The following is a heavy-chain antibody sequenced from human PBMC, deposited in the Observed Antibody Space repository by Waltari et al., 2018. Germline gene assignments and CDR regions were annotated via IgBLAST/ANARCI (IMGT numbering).Heavy chain of an antibody. D-gene: IGHD2-15*01. V-gene: IGHV3-7*01. CDR3: VRPGCSGGNCYSDWYFDL. J-gene: IGHJ2*01. CDR1: GFSFSTHW. Sequence: EVQLVESGGGSVQPGGSLRLSCAVSGFSFSTHWMNWVRQAPGKGPEWVAKISQDGSEKDYVDSVKGRFTISRDNAKISLYLQMNSLRVEDTAVYYCVRPGCSGGNCYSDWYFDLWGRGTLVTVSS. CDR2: ISQDGSEK.